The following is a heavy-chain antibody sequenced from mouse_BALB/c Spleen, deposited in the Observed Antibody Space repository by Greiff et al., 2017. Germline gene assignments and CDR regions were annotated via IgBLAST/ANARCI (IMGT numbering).Heavy chain of an antibody. CDR1: GFTFSSFG. CDR2: ISSGSSTI. CDR3: ARSRYDAAYYAMDY. V-gene: IGHV5-17*02. Sequence: EVQLQESGGGLVQPGGSRKLSCAASGFTFSSFGMHWVRQAPEKGLEWVAYISSGSSTIYYADTVKGRFTISRDNPKNTLFLQMTSLRSEDTAMYYCARSRYDAAYYAMDYWGQGTSVTVSS. D-gene: IGHD2-14*01. J-gene: IGHJ4*01.